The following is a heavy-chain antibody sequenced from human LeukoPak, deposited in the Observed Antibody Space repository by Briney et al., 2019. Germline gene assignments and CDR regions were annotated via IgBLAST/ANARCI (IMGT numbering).Heavy chain of an antibody. CDR2: ISWDGGST. CDR3: AKDILGGYGMDV. V-gene: IGHV3-43*01. CDR1: GFTFSSYT. D-gene: IGHD3-16*01. J-gene: IGHJ6*02. Sequence: GGSLRLSCAASGFTFSSYTMHWVRQAPGKGLEWVSLISWDGGSTYYADSVKGRFTISRDNSKNSLYLQMNSLRTEDTALYYCAKDILGGYGMDVWGQGTTVTVSS.